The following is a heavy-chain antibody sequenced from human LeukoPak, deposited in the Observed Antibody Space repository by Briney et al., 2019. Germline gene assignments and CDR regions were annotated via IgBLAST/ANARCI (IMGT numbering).Heavy chain of an antibody. V-gene: IGHV1-2*02. J-gene: IGHJ3*02. Sequence: ASVKVSCKASGYTLTGYYMHWVRQAPGQGLEWMGWMNPNSGGTKYAQKFQGRVTMTRDTSISTAYMELSRLRSDDTAMYYCARDGTFDIWGQGTMVTVSS. CDR3: ARDGTFDI. D-gene: IGHD2-15*01. CDR1: GYTLTGYY. CDR2: MNPNSGGT.